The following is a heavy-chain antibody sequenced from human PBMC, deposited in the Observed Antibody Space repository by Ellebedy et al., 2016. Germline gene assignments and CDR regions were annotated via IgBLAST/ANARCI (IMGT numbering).Heavy chain of an antibody. D-gene: IGHD5-24*01. V-gene: IGHV5-51*01. CDR3: ARHGGWLQSYYYYGMDV. CDR1: GYSFTSYW. Sequence: GESLKISCQGSGYSFTSYWIGWVRQMPGKGLEWMGIIYPGDSDTRYSPSFQGQVTISADKSISTAYLQWSSLKASDTAMYYCARHGGWLQSYYYYGMDVWGQGTTVTVSS. CDR2: IYPGDSDT. J-gene: IGHJ6*02.